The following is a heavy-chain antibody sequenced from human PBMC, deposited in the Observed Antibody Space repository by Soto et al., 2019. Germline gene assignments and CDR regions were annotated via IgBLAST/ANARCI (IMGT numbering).Heavy chain of an antibody. D-gene: IGHD1-26*01. CDR3: TSLFMCSCGELIPTAAHMDV. J-gene: IGHJ6*03. Sequence: SLRLSCAASGFTFSGSAMHWVRQASGKGLEWVGRIRSKANSYATAYAASVKGRFTISRDDSKNTAYLQMNSLKTEDTAVYYCTSLFMCSCGELIPTAAHMDVGGKGTTVTVSS. V-gene: IGHV3-73*01. CDR1: GFTFSGSA. CDR2: IRSKANSYAT.